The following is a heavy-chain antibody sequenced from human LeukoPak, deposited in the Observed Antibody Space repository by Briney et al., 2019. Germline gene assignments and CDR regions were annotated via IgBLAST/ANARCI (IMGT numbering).Heavy chain of an antibody. CDR2: IYPGDSDT. CDR1: GSSFTSYW. Sequence: GESLKISCQGSGSSFTSYWIGWVRQLPGKGLEWMGIIYPGDSDTRYSPSFQGQVTISADKSISTAYLQWSSLKASDTAMYYCARSLGYCSGGSCFAFDIWGQGTMVTVSS. CDR3: ARSLGYCSGGSCFAFDI. V-gene: IGHV5-51*01. D-gene: IGHD2-15*01. J-gene: IGHJ3*02.